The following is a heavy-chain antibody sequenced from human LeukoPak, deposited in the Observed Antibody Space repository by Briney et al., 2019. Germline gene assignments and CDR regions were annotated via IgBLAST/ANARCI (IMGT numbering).Heavy chain of an antibody. V-gene: IGHV3-23*01. CDR2: IIGSGGST. CDR3: AKLYRGYTAMAYSREFSDY. Sequence: GGSLRLSCAASGFTFSSYAMSGVRQAPGKGLEGVSAIIGSGGSTYYADSVKGRFTISRDNSKNTLYLQMNSLRAEDTAVYYCAKLYRGYTAMAYSREFSDYWGQGTLVTVSS. CDR1: GFTFSSYA. D-gene: IGHD5-18*01. J-gene: IGHJ4*02.